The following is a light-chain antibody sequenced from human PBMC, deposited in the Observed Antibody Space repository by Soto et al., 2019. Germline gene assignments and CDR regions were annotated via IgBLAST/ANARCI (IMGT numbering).Light chain of an antibody. CDR2: QTS. Sequence: EIVLTQSPATLSSFPGDRVTLSCRASQYINTRLAWYQHRPGQAPSLLIYQTSLRAAGIPARFSASGSGTDFTLTISDVQPEDFALYYFPQRQRWPRTFGQGTKVDIK. CDR1: QYINTR. CDR3: PQRQRWPRT. J-gene: IGKJ1*01. V-gene: IGKV3-11*01.